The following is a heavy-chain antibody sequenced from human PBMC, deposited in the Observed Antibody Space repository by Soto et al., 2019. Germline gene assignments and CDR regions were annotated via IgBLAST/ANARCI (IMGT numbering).Heavy chain of an antibody. CDR3: ARLPVVPAAITNNWFDP. D-gene: IGHD2-2*01. J-gene: IGHJ5*02. V-gene: IGHV5-51*01. CDR2: IYPGDSEN. Sequence: GEALKISCKGSGYRFTDYWIGWVRQMPGKGLEWMGIIYPGDSENTYGPSFQGQVTISADKSISTAYLQWSSLKASDTAMYYCARLPVVPAAITNNWFDPWGQGTLVTVSS. CDR1: GYRFTDYW.